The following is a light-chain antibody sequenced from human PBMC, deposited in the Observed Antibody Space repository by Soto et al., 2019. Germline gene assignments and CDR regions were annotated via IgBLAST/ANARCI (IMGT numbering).Light chain of an antibody. CDR3: MQALQTPYT. Sequence: EIVMTQSPPSLTVTPGEPATISCRSSQRLLHSNGNYCLDWYLQKPGQSPQLLLYLGFNRASGVPDRVSGSGAGTDFTLKISRVEAEDVGVYYCMQALQTPYTFGQGNKLEI. CDR1: QRLLHSNGNYC. V-gene: IGKV2-28*01. J-gene: IGKJ2*01. CDR2: LGF.